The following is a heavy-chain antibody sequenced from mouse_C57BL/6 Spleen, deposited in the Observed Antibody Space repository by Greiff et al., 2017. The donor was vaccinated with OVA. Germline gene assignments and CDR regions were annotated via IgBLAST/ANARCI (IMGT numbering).Heavy chain of an antibody. Sequence: VKLQQPGAELVKPGASVKLSCKASGYTFTSYWMQWVKQRPGQGLEWIGEIDPSDSYTNYNQKFKGKATLTVDTSSSTAYMQLSSLTSEDSAVYYCASKDYGSSWGQGTTLTVSS. J-gene: IGHJ2*01. V-gene: IGHV1-50*01. CDR3: ASKDYGSS. CDR1: GYTFTSYW. CDR2: IDPSDSYT. D-gene: IGHD1-1*01.